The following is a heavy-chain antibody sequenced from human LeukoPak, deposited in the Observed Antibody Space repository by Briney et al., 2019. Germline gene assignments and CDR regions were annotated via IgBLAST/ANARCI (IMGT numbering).Heavy chain of an antibody. J-gene: IGHJ4*02. CDR1: GYTFTSYD. V-gene: IGHV1-8*01. D-gene: IGHD3-16*02. CDR3: ARMYYDYVWGSYRLEERFDY. Sequence: ASVKVSCKASGYTFTSYDINWVRQATGQGLEWMGWMNPNSGNTGYAQKFQGRVTMTRNTSISTAYMELSSLRSEDTAVYYCARMYYDYVWGSYRLEERFDYWGQGTLVTVSS. CDR2: MNPNSGNT.